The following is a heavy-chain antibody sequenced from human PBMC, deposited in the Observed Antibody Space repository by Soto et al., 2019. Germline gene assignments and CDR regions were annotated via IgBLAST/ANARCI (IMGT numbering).Heavy chain of an antibody. V-gene: IGHV3-48*02. CDR3: ARDSILWFGESNNWFDP. J-gene: IGHJ5*02. CDR2: ISSSSSTI. Sequence: EVQLVESGGGLVQPGGSLRLSCAASGFTFSSYSMNWVRQAPGKGLEWVSYISSSSSTIYYADSVKGRFIISRDNAKNSLYLQMNSLRDEDTAVYYCARDSILWFGESNNWFDPWGQGTLVTVSS. CDR1: GFTFSSYS. D-gene: IGHD3-10*01.